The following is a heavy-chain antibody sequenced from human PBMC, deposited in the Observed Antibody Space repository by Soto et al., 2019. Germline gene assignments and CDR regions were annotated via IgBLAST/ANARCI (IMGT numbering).Heavy chain of an antibody. Sequence: AVGSLRLSCVVSGFTFSSYWMGWVRQTPGKGLEWVATIKADGTEKYYVDSVKGRFTFSRDNAKTSVYLEMNSLRAEDTAVYYCVTAVRGYNADGDLWGQGTTVTVSS. CDR1: GFTFSSYW. J-gene: IGHJ6*02. CDR3: VTAVRGYNADGDL. D-gene: IGHD5-12*01. CDR2: IKADGTEK. V-gene: IGHV3-7*03.